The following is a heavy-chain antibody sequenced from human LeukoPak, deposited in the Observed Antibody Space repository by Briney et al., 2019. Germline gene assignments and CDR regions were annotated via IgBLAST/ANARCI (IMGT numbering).Heavy chain of an antibody. V-gene: IGHV3-74*01. CDR1: GFTFSRYW. CDR3: ASDRVYYGLDV. J-gene: IGHJ6*02. Sequence: PGGSLRLSCAASGFTFSRYWMHWVRQAPGKGLVWVSRIKSDGSETNYADSVKGRFTISRGNAKNTLYLQVNSLRAEDTAVYYCASDRVYYGLDVWGQGTTVSVSS. CDR2: IKSDGSET.